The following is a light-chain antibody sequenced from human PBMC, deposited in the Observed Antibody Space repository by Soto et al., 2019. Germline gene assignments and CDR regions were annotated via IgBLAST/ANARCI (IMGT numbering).Light chain of an antibody. V-gene: IGLV3-21*04. CDR2: YDF. Sequence: SYELTQRPSVSVAPEKTASITCGGANIGDKAVHWYQHRPGQAPVLVIYYDFERPSGIHERFSGTNSGDTATLTISRVEAGDEADYYCQVWDTTNDHPIFGGGTQLTVL. CDR1: NIGDKA. J-gene: IGLJ2*01. CDR3: QVWDTTNDHPI.